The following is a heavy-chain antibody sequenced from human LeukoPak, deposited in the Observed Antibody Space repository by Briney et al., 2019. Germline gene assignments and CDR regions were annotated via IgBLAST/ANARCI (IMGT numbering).Heavy chain of an antibody. CDR2: IKQDGSEK. V-gene: IGHV3-7*01. CDR1: GFTFSSYW. J-gene: IGHJ4*02. CDR3: XXXRYSGSYEFDY. D-gene: IGHD1-26*01. Sequence: GGSLRLSCAASGFTFSSYWMSWVRQAPGKGLEWVANIKQDGSEKYYVDSVKGRFTISRDNAKNSLYLQMNSLRAEDTAVYYCXXXRYSGSYEFDYWGQGTLVTVSS.